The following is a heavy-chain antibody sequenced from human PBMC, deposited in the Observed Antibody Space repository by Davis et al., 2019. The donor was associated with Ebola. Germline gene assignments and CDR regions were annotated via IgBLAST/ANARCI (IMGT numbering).Heavy chain of an antibody. D-gene: IGHD6-13*01. CDR1: GYTFTGYS. CDR3: ARVDSSWLDGFDP. Sequence: ASVKVSCKASGYTFTGYSIHWVRQAPGQGLEWMGWINTNTGNPTYAQGFTGRFVFSLDTSVSTAYLQISSLKAEDTAVYYCARVDSSWLDGFDPWGQGTLVTVSS. CDR2: INTNTGNP. J-gene: IGHJ5*02. V-gene: IGHV7-4-1*02.